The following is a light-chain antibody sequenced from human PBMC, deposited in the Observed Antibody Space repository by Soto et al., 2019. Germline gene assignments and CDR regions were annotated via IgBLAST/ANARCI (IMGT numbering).Light chain of an antibody. J-gene: IGKJ1*01. V-gene: IGKV3-20*01. CDR1: QSVSSSY. CDR3: EKYGRSPRT. Sequence: EIVLTQSPGTVSLSPGERATLSCRASQSVSSSYLVWYQQKPGQPPRLLIYGASTRATGIPDRFSGSGSGTDFTLTISRLEPYDNDAEYSEKYGRSPRTFRQRT. CDR2: GAS.